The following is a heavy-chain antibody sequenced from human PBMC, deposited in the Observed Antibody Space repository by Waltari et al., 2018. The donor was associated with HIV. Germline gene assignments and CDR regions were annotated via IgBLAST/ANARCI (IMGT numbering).Heavy chain of an antibody. D-gene: IGHD3-10*01. CDR1: GFTFSSYW. CDR3: ARGQYYSMDV. V-gene: IGHV3-74*01. Sequence: EVQLVESGGGLVQPGGSLRLSCSASGFTFSSYWMHWVRQAPGKGLVWCSGIKRGGSTIRDADSGKGRLTISRDNAKNTLYLQMNSRRAEDTALYYCARGQYYSMDVWGQGTTVTVSS. J-gene: IGHJ6*02. CDR2: IKRGGSTI.